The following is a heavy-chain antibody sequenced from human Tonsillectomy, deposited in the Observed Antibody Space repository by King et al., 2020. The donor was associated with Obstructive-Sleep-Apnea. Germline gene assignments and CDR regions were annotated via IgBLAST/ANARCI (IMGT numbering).Heavy chain of an antibody. J-gene: IGHJ5*02. D-gene: IGHD5-18*01. CDR1: GFTFSSYA. CDR2: ISSNGGGT. CDR3: VPNIAMVTS. Sequence: VQLVESGGGLVQPGGSLRLSCSVSGFTFSSYAMHWVRQTPGKGLEYVSAISSNGGGTYYADSVKGRFTISRDNSKNTLYLQMSSLSAEDTAVYYCVPNIAMVTSWGQGTLVTVSS. V-gene: IGHV3-64D*09.